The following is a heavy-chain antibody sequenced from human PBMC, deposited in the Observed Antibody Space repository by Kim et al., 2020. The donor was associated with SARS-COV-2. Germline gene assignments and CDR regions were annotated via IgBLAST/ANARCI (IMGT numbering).Heavy chain of an antibody. CDR3: AKDMSNSGWYFPYSYYYG. J-gene: IGHJ6*01. CDR2: ISWNSGSI. CDR1: GFTFDDYA. V-gene: IGHV3-9*01. D-gene: IGHD6-19*01. Sequence: GGSLRLSCAASGFTFDDYAMHWVRQAPGKGLEWVSGISWNSGSIGYADTVKGRFTISRDNAKNSLYLQMNSLRAEDTALYYCAKDMSNSGWYFPYSYYYG.